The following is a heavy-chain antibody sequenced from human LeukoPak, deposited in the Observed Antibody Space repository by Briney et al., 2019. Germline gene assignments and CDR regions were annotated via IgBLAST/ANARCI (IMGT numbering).Heavy chain of an antibody. Sequence: PGRSLRLSCAASGFTFSSYGMHWVRQAPGKGLEWVAVISYDGRNKYYADSVKGRFTISRDNSKNTLYLQMHSLRAEDTAVYYCARISRKYQLDNWFDPWGQGTLVTVSS. CDR3: ARISRKYQLDNWFDP. V-gene: IGHV3-30*03. J-gene: IGHJ5*02. CDR2: ISYDGRNK. CDR1: GFTFSSYG. D-gene: IGHD2-2*01.